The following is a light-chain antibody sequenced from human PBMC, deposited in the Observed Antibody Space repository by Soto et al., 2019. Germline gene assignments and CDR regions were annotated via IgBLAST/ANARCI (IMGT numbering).Light chain of an antibody. CDR2: WSS. V-gene: IGKV4-1*01. CDR1: QSVLYSSDNKNH. CDR3: QQYHSTPYT. J-gene: IGKJ2*01. Sequence: DIVMTQSPDSLAVSLGERATINCKSSQSVLYSSDNKNHINWYLQKPGQPPKLPIYWSSTRESGVPDRFSGSGSGTDFTLTISSLQAEDVAVYYCQQYHSTPYTFGQGTKLEIK.